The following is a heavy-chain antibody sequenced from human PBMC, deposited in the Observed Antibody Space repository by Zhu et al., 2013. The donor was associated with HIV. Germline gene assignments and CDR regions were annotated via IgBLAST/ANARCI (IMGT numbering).Heavy chain of an antibody. CDR1: GYTFTNYG. Sequence: QVQLVQSGDEVKTPGASVKVSCKTSGYTFTNYGISWVRQAPGQGLEWMAWMNPKSGNTGYAQNFQGRVSITRNTSISTAYMELSSLKSEDTAVYFCARSRGYCTGIKCQSDAFDIWGQGAMVTVSS. CDR2: MNPKSGNT. D-gene: IGHD2-8*02. V-gene: IGHV1-8*03. J-gene: IGHJ3*02. CDR3: ARSRGYCTGIKCQSDAFDI.